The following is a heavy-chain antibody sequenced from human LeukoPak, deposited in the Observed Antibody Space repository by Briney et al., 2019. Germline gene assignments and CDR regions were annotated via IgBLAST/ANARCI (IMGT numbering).Heavy chain of an antibody. Sequence: GGSLRLSCTASGFTFGDYAMSWVRQAPGKGLEWVGFIRSKAYGGTTEYAASVKGRFTISRDDSKSIAYLQMNSPKTEDTAVYYCTRVNYYGSGSYYNVARYFDYWGQGTLVTVSS. CDR3: TRVNYYGSGSYYNVARYFDY. CDR2: IRSKAYGGTT. D-gene: IGHD3-10*01. V-gene: IGHV3-49*04. J-gene: IGHJ4*02. CDR1: GFTFGDYA.